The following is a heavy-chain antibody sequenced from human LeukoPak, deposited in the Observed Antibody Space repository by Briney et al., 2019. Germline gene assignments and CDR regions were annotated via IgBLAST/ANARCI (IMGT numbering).Heavy chain of an antibody. V-gene: IGHV4-39*07. J-gene: IGHJ4*02. D-gene: IGHD3-9*01. CDR3: ARGRRFFDWLLYSGDFDY. CDR2: IYYSGST. CDR1: GGSISSSSYY. Sequence: SETLSLTCTVSGGSISSSSYYWGWIRQPPGKGLEWIGSIYYSGSTYYNPSLKSRVTISVDTSKNQFSLKLSSVTAADTAVYYCARGRRFFDWLLYSGDFDYWGQGTLVTVSS.